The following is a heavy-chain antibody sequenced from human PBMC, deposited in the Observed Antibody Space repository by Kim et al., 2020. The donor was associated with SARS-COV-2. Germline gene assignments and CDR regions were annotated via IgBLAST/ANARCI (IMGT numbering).Heavy chain of an antibody. J-gene: IGHJ6*02. CDR3: ARHGEGALPFYYYGMDV. CDR2: IYYSGST. V-gene: IGHV4-59*01. Sequence: SETLSLTCTVSGGSISSYYWSWIRQPPGKGLEWIGYIYYSGSTNYNPSLKSRVTISVDTSKNQFSLKLSSVTAADTAVYYCARHGEGALPFYYYGMDVWGQGTTVTVSS. CDR1: GGSISSYY.